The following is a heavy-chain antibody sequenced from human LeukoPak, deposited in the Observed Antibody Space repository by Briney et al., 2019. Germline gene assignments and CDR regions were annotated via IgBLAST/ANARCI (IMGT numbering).Heavy chain of an antibody. V-gene: IGHV4-39*07. Sequence: SETLSLTCTVSGGSISSSSYYWGWIRQPPGKGLEWIGSIYYSGSTYYNPSLKSRVTISVDTSKNQFSLKLSSVTAADTAVYYCARALYYDSSGYYYWGQGPLVTVSS. CDR2: IYYSGST. CDR3: ARALYYDSSGYYY. D-gene: IGHD3-22*01. J-gene: IGHJ4*02. CDR1: GGSISSSSYY.